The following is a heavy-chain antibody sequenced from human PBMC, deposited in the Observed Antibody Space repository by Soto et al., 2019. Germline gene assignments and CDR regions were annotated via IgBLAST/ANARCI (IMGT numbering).Heavy chain of an antibody. D-gene: IGHD3-16*01. V-gene: IGHV3-7*01. J-gene: IGHJ4*02. CDR2: MGEDGSEI. Sequence: EVQLVESGGGLVQPGGSLRLSCAVSGFTFSSYWMTWVRQAPGKGLEWVANMGEDGSEIYYVDSVKGRFTISRDNGKNSLYPQMNRLGGEDTAVYYCGRGGAAQDYWGQGTLGNGSS. CDR1: GFTFSSYW. CDR3: GRGGAAQDY.